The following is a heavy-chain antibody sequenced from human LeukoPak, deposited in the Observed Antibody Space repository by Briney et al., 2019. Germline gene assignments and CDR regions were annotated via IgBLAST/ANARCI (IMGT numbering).Heavy chain of an antibody. CDR1: GYTFTSYG. J-gene: IGHJ4*02. Sequence: ASVKFSCKASGYTFTSYGISWVRQVPGQGLEWMGWISAYNGNTNYAQKLQGRVTMTTDTSTSTAYMELRSLRSDDTAVYYCARDSTTMVRGVIIKGFDYWGQGTLVSVSS. D-gene: IGHD3-10*01. CDR3: ARDSTTMVRGVIIKGFDY. V-gene: IGHV1-18*01. CDR2: ISAYNGNT.